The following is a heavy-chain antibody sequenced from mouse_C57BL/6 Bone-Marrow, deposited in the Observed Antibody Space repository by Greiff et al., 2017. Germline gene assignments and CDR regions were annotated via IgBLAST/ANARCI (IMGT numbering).Heavy chain of an antibody. D-gene: IGHD1-1*02. Sequence: VQLQQPGAELVKPGASVKLSCKASGYTFTSSWMQWVKQRPGQGLEWIGEIDPSTSYTNYNQKFKGKATLTVDPSSSTAYMQLSSLTSEDSAVYYCASEGWRGAMDYWGQGTSVTVSS. CDR1: GYTFTSSW. CDR2: IDPSTSYT. CDR3: ASEGWRGAMDY. V-gene: IGHV1-50*01. J-gene: IGHJ4*01.